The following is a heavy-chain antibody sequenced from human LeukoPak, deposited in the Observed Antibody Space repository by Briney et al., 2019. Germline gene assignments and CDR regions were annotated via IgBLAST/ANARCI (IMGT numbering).Heavy chain of an antibody. Sequence: ASVTVSCKASGYTFTSYYMHRVRQAPGQGLEWMGIINPSGGSTSYAQKFQGRVTMTRDTSTSTVYMELSSLRSEDTAVYYCARGPQPLRGPDYWGQGTLVTVSS. CDR2: INPSGGST. J-gene: IGHJ4*02. V-gene: IGHV1-46*01. D-gene: IGHD2-15*01. CDR1: GYTFTSYY. CDR3: ARGPQPLRGPDY.